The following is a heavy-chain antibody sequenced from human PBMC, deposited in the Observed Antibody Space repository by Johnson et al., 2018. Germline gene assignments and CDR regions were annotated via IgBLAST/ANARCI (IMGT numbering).Heavy chain of an antibody. J-gene: IGHJ1*01. CDR1: GFTFSSHG. D-gene: IGHD2-15*01. V-gene: IGHV3-33*01. CDR3: AGDRGECSGVSCWGFFLH. CDR2: IWSDGSKK. Sequence: QVQLVESGGGVVQPGRSLRLSCAASGFTFSSHGMHWVRQAPGKGLAWVAVIWSDGSKKYYADSVKGRVPVSRDNSKNTLYLQMESLRAVDTVIYYCAGDRGECSGVSCWGFFLHWGQGTLGTVSS.